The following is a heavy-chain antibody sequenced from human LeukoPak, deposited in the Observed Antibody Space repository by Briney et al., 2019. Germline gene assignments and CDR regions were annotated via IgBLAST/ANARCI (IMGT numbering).Heavy chain of an antibody. D-gene: IGHD4-11*01. J-gene: IGHJ4*02. CDR3: VRDGVDYSFEY. CDR1: GFIVSSSF. V-gene: IGHV3-53*01. Sequence: GRSLRLSCAASGFIVSSSFMSWVRQAPGKGLEWVSVVYSGGSTYYADSVKGRFTISRDNSKNTLYLQMNSLRVEDTAMYYCVRDGVDYSFEYWGQGTLVTVSS. CDR2: VYSGGST.